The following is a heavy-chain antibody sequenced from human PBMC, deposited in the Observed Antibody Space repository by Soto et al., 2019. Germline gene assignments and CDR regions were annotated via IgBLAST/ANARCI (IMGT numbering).Heavy chain of an antibody. V-gene: IGHV3-33*01. D-gene: IGHD1-1*01. CDR1: GFTFSSYG. CDR2: IWYDGSNK. J-gene: IGHJ4*02. Sequence: GGSLRLSCAASGFTFSSYGMHWVRQAPGKGLEWVAVIWYDGSNKYYADSVKGRFTISRDNSKNTLYLQMNSLRAEDTAVYYCARDNRLEPGDYWGQGTLVTVSS. CDR3: ARDNRLEPGDY.